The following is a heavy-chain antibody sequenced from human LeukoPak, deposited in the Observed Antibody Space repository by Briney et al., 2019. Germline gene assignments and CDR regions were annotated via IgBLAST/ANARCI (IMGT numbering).Heavy chain of an antibody. V-gene: IGHV3-30*02. CDR1: GFTFSSYG. Sequence: GVSLRLSCAASGFTFSSYGMHWVRQAPGKGLEWVAFIRYDGSNKYYADSVKGRFTISRDNSKNTLYLQMNSLRAEDTAVYYCAKVVVVVAATRAFDIWGQGTMVTVSS. D-gene: IGHD2-15*01. J-gene: IGHJ3*02. CDR3: AKVVVVVAATRAFDI. CDR2: IRYDGSNK.